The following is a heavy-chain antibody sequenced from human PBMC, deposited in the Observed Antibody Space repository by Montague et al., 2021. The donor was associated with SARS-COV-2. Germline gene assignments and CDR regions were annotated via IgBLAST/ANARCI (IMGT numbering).Heavy chain of an antibody. V-gene: IGHV4-31*03. CDR3: ARDLGRTGYYYGLDV. D-gene: IGHD3/OR15-3a*01. CDR1: GGSLSSGGYD. J-gene: IGHJ6*02. Sequence: TLSLTCTVAGGSLSSGGYDWSWIRQLPGKGLEWLGYFYYSGSTXYNPSLKSRVFISADMSKNQFFLNLTSVTAADAAVYYCARDLGRTGYYYGLDVWGQGTTVTVSS. CDR2: FYYSGST.